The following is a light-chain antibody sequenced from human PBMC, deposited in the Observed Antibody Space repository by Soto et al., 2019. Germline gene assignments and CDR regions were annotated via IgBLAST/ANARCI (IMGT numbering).Light chain of an antibody. Sequence: QSVLTQPPSASGTLGQRVTISCSGSSSNIGSNTVNWYQQLPGTAPKLLIYSNNQRPSGVPDRFSGCKSGTSASLAISGLQSEDEADYYCAAWDDSLNGYVFGTGTNLNVL. CDR3: AAWDDSLNGYV. V-gene: IGLV1-44*01. J-gene: IGLJ1*01. CDR2: SNN. CDR1: SSNIGSNT.